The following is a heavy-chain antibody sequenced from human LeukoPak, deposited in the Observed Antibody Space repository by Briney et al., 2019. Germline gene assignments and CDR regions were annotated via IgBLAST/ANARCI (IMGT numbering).Heavy chain of an antibody. CDR1: GFTFSSYG. Sequence: PGRSPRLSCAASGFTFSSYGMHWVRQAPGKGLEWVAVIWYDGSNKYYADSVKGRFTISRDNSKNTLYLQMNSLRAEDTAVYYCARESDTMIADPWGQGTLVTVSS. CDR2: IWYDGSNK. V-gene: IGHV3-33*01. J-gene: IGHJ5*02. CDR3: ARESDTMIADP. D-gene: IGHD3-22*01.